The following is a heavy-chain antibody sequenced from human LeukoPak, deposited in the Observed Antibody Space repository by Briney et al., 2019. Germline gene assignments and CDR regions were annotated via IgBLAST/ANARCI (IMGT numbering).Heavy chain of an antibody. CDR2: IYSGGST. Sequence: GGSLRLSCAASGFTVSSNYMSWVRQAPGKGLEWVSVIYSGGSTYYADSVKGRFTISRDNSKNTLYLQMNSLRAEDTAVYYCAREGSSSTFDYWGQGTLVTVSS. J-gene: IGHJ4*02. CDR3: AREGSSSTFDY. V-gene: IGHV3-66*01. CDR1: GFTVSSNY. D-gene: IGHD6-6*01.